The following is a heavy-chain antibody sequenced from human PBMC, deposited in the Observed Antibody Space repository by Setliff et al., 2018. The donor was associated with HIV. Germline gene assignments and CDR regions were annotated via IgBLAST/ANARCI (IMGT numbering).Heavy chain of an antibody. CDR3: AKHECSGGCYYYMDV. D-gene: IGHD2-15*01. Sequence: GGSLRVSCTAPGFNFMFFAMSWVRQAPGKGLEWVSGISGSNSRTDYVDSVKGRFTISRDKSKNTLYLQLNSLRAEDTAVYYCAKHECSGGCYYYMDVWGKGIMVTVSS. CDR2: ISGSNSRT. CDR1: GFNFMFFA. V-gene: IGHV3-23*01. J-gene: IGHJ6*03.